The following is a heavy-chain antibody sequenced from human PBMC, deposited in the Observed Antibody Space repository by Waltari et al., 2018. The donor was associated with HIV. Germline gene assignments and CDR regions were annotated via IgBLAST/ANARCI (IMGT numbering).Heavy chain of an antibody. Sequence: QLQLQQSGSGLVKPSQTLSLTCAVSGGSISSGGYSWTWIRQPPGKGLEWIGYISPSGTTYDNPSLHSRVTISLDRSKNQFSLNLRSVAAADTAVYYCARDRLSVTTRGGYYYGLDVWGQGTTVTVSS. CDR2: ISPSGTT. V-gene: IGHV4-30-2*01. CDR3: ARDRLSVTTRGGYYYGLDV. J-gene: IGHJ6*02. CDR1: GGSISSGGYS. D-gene: IGHD4-17*01.